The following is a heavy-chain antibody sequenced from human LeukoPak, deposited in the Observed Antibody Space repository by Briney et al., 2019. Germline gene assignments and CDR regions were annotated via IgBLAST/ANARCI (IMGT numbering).Heavy chain of an antibody. D-gene: IGHD2-8*01. CDR3: VKEANGFDM. Sequence: PGGSQRLSCAASGFTFSSHPMNWVRQAPGKGLEWVAVIANDGRFTHYADSVKGRFTISRDNSKSTLEMQMNSLRAEDTALYYCVKEANGFDMWGLGTMVTVSS. CDR2: IANDGRFT. J-gene: IGHJ3*02. V-gene: IGHV3-30*04. CDR1: GFTFSSHP.